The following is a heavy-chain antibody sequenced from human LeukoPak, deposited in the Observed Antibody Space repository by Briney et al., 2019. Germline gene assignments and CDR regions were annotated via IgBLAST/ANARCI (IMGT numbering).Heavy chain of an antibody. J-gene: IGHJ6*03. V-gene: IGHV1-8*01. CDR1: GYTFTSYD. CDR3: ARDCGGTIGGTKAYYYMDV. CDR2: MNPNSGNT. D-gene: IGHD2-21*01. Sequence: GASVKVSCKASGYTFTSYDINWARQATGQGLEWMGWMNPNSGNTGYAQKFQGRVTMTRNTSISTAYMELSSLRSEDTAVYYCARDCGGTIGGTKAYYYMDVWGKGTTVTVSS.